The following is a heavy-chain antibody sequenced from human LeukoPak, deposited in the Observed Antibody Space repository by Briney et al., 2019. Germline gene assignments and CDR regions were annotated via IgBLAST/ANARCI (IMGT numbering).Heavy chain of an antibody. V-gene: IGHV4-59*01. D-gene: IGHD3-22*01. J-gene: IGHJ6*03. CDR2: IYYSGST. CDR1: GGSISSYY. Sequence: PSETLSLTCTVSGGSISSYYWSWIRQPPGKGLEWIGYIYYSGSTNYNPSLKSRVTISVDTSKNQFSLKLSSVTAADTAVYYCARALRYYDSSGYYGDYMDVWGKGTTVTVSS. CDR3: ARALRYYDSSGYYGDYMDV.